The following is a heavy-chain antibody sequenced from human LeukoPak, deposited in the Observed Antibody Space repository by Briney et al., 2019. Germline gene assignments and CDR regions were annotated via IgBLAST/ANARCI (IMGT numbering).Heavy chain of an antibody. CDR1: GGIFRSYV. D-gene: IGHD3-16*01. V-gene: IGHV1-69*11. CDR2: IIPSLGSI. CDR3: VSSTGGELITFDY. Sequence: ASVKVSCKPSGGIFRSYVISWVRQAPGQGLEWMGRIIPSLGSIDYAQSFQGRVNFTADESTTTAYMELSSLRSEDTAVYYCVSSTGGELITFDYWGQGTLVTASS. J-gene: IGHJ4*02.